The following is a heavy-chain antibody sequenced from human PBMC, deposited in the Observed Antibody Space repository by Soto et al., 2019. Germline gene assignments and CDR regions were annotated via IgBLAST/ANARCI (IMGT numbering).Heavy chain of an antibody. CDR1: GGTFSSYA. CDR3: AGGLYSGWHYFDD. D-gene: IGHD5-12*01. J-gene: IGHJ4*02. Sequence: SVKVSCKASGGTFSSYAISWVRQAPGQGLEWMGGIIPIFGTANYAQKFQGRVTITADESTSTAYMELNSLRAEDTAVYYCAGGLYSGWHYFDDWGKGTLVTVSS. V-gene: IGHV1-69*13. CDR2: IIPIFGTA.